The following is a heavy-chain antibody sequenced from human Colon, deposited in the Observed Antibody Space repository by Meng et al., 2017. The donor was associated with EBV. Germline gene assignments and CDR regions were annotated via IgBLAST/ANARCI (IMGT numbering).Heavy chain of an antibody. V-gene: IGHV1-69*08. D-gene: IGHD3-22*01. Sequence: QVQVVASGCEVKKPGSSVKGSCKASGGTFSRYTISWVRQAPGQGLEWMGRIIPILGIANYAQKFQGRVTITADKSTSTAYMELRSLRSEDTAVYYCAREDSSGYSYYFDYWGQGTLVTVSS. J-gene: IGHJ4*02. CDR3: AREDSSGYSYYFDY. CDR1: GGTFSRYT. CDR2: IIPILGIA.